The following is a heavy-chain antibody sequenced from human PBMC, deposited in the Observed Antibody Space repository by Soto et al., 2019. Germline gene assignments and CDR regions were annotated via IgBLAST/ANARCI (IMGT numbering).Heavy chain of an antibody. CDR2: ISSSSGYI. CDR1: GFTFSSYS. J-gene: IGHJ4*02. Sequence: EVQLVESGGGLVKPGGSLRLSCAASGFTFSSYSMNWVRQAPGKGLEWVSSISSSSGYIYYADSVKGRFTISRDNAKNSLSLQMNILRAEYTDVYYCARVRLGYCISTSCYHDYWGQGALVTVSS. D-gene: IGHD2-2*01. V-gene: IGHV3-21*01. CDR3: ARVRLGYCISTSCYHDY.